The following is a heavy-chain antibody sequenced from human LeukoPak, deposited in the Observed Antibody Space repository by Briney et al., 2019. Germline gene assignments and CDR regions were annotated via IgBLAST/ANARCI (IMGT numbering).Heavy chain of an antibody. CDR2: TNPNSGNT. CDR3: TRVPRESYAH. CDR1: GYTFTSHD. D-gene: IGHD3-16*01. Sequence: GASVKVSCKASGYTFTSHDINWVRQATGQGLEWLGFTNPNSGNTGYAQKFQGRVIMTSDTSITTAYMELSSLTSEDTAVYYCTRVPRESYAHWGQGTLVTVSS. V-gene: IGHV1-8*01. J-gene: IGHJ4*02.